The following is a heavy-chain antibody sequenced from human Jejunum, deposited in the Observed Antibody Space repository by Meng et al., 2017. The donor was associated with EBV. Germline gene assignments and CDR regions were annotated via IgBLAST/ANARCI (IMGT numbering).Heavy chain of an antibody. CDR1: GGSISTDNW. J-gene: IGHJ4*02. CDR3: ARDRGVEDY. CDR2: IHHSGST. D-gene: IGHD5-24*01. Sequence: QGRPQEPGPGLVKPSGTLSLTCAVSGGSISTDNWWSWVRQPPGKGLEYIGEIHHSGSTKYNPSLKSRVTISVDKSNNHFSLKLSSVTAADTAVYYCARDRGVEDYWGQGTLVTVSS. V-gene: IGHV4-4*02.